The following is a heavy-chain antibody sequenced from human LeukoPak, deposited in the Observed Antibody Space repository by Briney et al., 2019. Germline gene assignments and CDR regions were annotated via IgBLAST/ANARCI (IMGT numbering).Heavy chain of an antibody. D-gene: IGHD3-22*01. CDR1: GLTVRSKY. CDR3: ARGDYYDSSGYPVG. Sequence: GGSLRLSWAPPGLTVRSKYMGGFRKPQGKGRNWFSVIYNGDRTYYADSVKGRFTISRDKSKSMFYLQMNSLRAEDTAVYYCARGDYYDSSGYPVGWGQGTLVTVSS. V-gene: IGHV3-53*01. J-gene: IGHJ4*02. CDR2: IYNGDRT.